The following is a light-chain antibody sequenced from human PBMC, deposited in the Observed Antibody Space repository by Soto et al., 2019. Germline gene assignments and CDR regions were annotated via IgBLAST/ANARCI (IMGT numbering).Light chain of an antibody. V-gene: IGKV1-33*01. Sequence: DMQLTQSPSSLSAAVGDRVTITCRATQDISNYLHWYQQKPGKAPKLLIYDASNLEGGVPSRFSGGGSGTYFTFSINSLQPEDVATYDCQQYENVPLTFGGGTRVEIK. CDR3: QQYENVPLT. J-gene: IGKJ4*01. CDR2: DAS. CDR1: QDISNY.